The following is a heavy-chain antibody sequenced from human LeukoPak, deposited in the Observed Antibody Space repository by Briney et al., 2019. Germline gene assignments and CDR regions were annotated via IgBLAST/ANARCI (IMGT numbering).Heavy chain of an antibody. CDR1: GGSFSGYY. V-gene: IGHV4-34*01. D-gene: IGHD3-9*01. J-gene: IGHJ4*02. CDR3: ARGNYDILTGYHDY. CDR2: INHSGST. Sequence: SETLSLTCAVYGGSFSGYYWSWIRQPPGKGLERIGEINHSGSTNYNPSLKSRVTISVDTSKNQFSLKLSSVTAADTAVYYCARGNYDILTGYHDYWGQGTLVTVSS.